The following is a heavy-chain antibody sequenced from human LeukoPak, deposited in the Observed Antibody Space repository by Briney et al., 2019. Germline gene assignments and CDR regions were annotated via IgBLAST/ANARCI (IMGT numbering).Heavy chain of an antibody. CDR1: GFTFSDYY. CDR3: AGSRGYSYGHPDYYYGMDV. J-gene: IGHJ6*02. V-gene: IGHV3-11*01. Sequence: GGSLRLSCAASGFTFSDYYMSWIRQAPGKGLEWVSYISSSGSTICYADSVKGRFTISRDNAKNSLYLQMNSLRAEDTAVYYCAGSRGYSYGHPDYYYGMDVWGQGTTVTVSS. CDR2: ISSSGSTI. D-gene: IGHD5-18*01.